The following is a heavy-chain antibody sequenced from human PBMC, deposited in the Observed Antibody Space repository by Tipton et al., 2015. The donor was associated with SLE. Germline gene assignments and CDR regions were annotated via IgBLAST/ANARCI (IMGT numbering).Heavy chain of an antibody. CDR1: GFTFSSYS. J-gene: IGHJ4*02. D-gene: IGHD4-11*01. V-gene: IGHV3-21*03. CDR3: ARDKGCNYDYFDY. Sequence: GSLRLSCAASGFTFSSYSMNWVRQAPGKGLEWVSSISSSSSYIYYADSVKGRFTISRDNAKNSLYLQMNSLRAEDTAVYYCARDKGCNYDYFDYWGQGTLVTVSS. CDR2: ISSSSSYI.